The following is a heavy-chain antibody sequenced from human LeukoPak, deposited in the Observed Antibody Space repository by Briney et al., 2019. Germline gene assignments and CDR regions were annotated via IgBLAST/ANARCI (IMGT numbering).Heavy chain of an antibody. CDR2: ITNNGGDT. V-gene: IGHV3-23*01. J-gene: IGHJ4*02. CDR1: GFTFGSYA. Sequence: GGSLRLSCAASGFTFGSYAMSWVRQAPGKGLDWVSAITNNGGDTYHADSVKGRFTIPRDNSKKMLYLQMDSLRVEDTALYYCAKGSASSRPYYFDYWGQGTLVSVSS. D-gene: IGHD6-6*01. CDR3: AKGSASSRPYYFDY.